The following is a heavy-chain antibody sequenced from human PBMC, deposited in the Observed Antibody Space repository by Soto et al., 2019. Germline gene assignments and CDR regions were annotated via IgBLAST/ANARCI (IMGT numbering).Heavy chain of an antibody. D-gene: IGHD2-15*01. Sequence: TLSLTCTVSSGSITSGGSFWSWIRQHPGKGPEWIAFIGYSGATSYNPSLASRVTISADTYKSQFSLNLRSVTAADTAVYYCARGGASSKWFAPWGQGTLVTVSS. CDR3: ARGGASSKWFAP. CDR1: SGSITSGGSF. V-gene: IGHV4-31*03. J-gene: IGHJ5*02. CDR2: IGYSGAT.